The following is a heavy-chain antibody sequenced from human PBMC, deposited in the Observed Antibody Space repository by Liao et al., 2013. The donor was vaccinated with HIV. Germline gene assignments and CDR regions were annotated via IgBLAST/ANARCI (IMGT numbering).Heavy chain of an antibody. V-gene: IGHV4-31*03. CDR2: IYYSGST. J-gene: IGHJ1*01. CDR1: GGSISSGSHY. Sequence: QVQLQESGPGLVKPSQTLSLTCTVSGGSISSGSHYWSWIRQPPGKGLEWIGYIYYSGSTYYNPSLKSRVTISVDTSKNQFSLKLTSVTAADTAVYYCARPKYGSGSPRYFQYWGQGTLVTVSS. CDR3: ARPKYGSGSPRYFQY. D-gene: IGHD3-10*01.